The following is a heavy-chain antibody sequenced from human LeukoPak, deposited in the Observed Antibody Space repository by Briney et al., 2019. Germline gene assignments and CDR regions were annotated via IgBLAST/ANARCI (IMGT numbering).Heavy chain of an antibody. J-gene: IGHJ4*02. CDR2: ITGGGDGT. Sequence: GGSLRPSCAASGFTFSIYDMSWVRQAPGKGLEWVSAITGGGDGTFYADSVKGRFTISRDNSKNTLYLQMSSLRAEDTAVYFCAKHQVRSHDYWGQGTLVTVSS. CDR1: GFTFSIYD. V-gene: IGHV3-23*01. CDR3: AKHQVRSHDY.